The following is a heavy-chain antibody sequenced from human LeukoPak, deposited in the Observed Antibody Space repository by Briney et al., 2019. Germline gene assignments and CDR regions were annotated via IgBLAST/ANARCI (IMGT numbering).Heavy chain of an antibody. J-gene: IGHJ5*02. CDR3: ARDSFAGYYDFWSGWFDP. Sequence: SETLSLTCTVSGGSISSYYWSWIRQPPGKGLEWIGYIYYSGSTNYNPSLKSRVTISVDTSKNQFSLKLSSVTAADTAVYYCARDSFAGYYDFWSGWFDPWGQGTLVTVSS. V-gene: IGHV4-59*01. CDR2: IYYSGST. D-gene: IGHD3-3*01. CDR1: GGSISSYY.